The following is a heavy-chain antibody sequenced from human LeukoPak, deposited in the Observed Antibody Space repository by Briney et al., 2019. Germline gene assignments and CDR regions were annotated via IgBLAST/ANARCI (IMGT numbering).Heavy chain of an antibody. Sequence: SETLSLTCTVSGGSISSSSYYWGWIRQPPGQGLEWIGSIYYSGSTYYNPSLKSRVTISLDTSKNQFSLKVNSVTAADTAVYYCARRSVVGARTFYFDYWGQGILVTVSS. J-gene: IGHJ4*02. V-gene: IGHV4-39*07. CDR3: ARRSVVGARTFYFDY. CDR2: IYYSGST. CDR1: GGSISSSSYY. D-gene: IGHD2-15*01.